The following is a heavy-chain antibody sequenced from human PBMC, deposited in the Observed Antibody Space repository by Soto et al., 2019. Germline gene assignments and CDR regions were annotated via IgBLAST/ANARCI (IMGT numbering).Heavy chain of an antibody. J-gene: IGHJ4*02. D-gene: IGHD5-12*01. CDR1: GGSISNHY. V-gene: IGHV4-59*11. CDR3: TRATWYSEY. CDR2: IYYNGNN. Sequence: QVQLQESGPGLVKPSETLSLTCSVSGGSISNHYWSWIRQPPGKGLEWIGYIYYNGNNNYNPSLKSRVTTSVETSRNQISLQLAAVTAADTAVYYCTRATWYSEYWGQGTLVTVSS.